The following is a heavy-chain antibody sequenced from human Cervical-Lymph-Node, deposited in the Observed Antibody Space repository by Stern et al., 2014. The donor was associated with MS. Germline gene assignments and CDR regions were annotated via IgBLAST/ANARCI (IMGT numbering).Heavy chain of an antibody. D-gene: IGHD3-10*01. J-gene: IGHJ3*02. CDR3: AKLLWYGELHEAFDI. CDR2: FCPGNSDT. V-gene: IGHV5-51*03. Sequence: VQLVQSGVEVKKPGESLKISCTGSGYSFSSYCIGWVRQMPGKGLEWMGIFCPGNSDTKYSPSFQGQVIFSADTSISTAYLQWSSLKASDTATYYCAKLLWYGELHEAFDIWGQGTLGTV. CDR1: GYSFSSYC.